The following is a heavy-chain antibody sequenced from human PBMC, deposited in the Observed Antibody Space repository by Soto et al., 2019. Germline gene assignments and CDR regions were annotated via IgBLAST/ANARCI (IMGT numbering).Heavy chain of an antibody. Sequence: ASVKVSCKVSGYTLTELSMHWVRQAPGKGLEWMGGFDPDDGETIYAQKFQGRVTMTADTSTDTAYMELSSLRSEDTAVYYCATACYDSSGYYKGAFEIWGEGTMVTVS. CDR3: ATACYDSSGYYKGAFEI. CDR1: GYTLTELS. V-gene: IGHV1-24*01. J-gene: IGHJ3*02. D-gene: IGHD3-22*01. CDR2: FDPDDGET.